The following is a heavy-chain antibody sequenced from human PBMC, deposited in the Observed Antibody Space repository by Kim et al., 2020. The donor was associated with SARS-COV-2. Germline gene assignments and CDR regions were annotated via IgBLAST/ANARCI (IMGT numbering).Heavy chain of an antibody. D-gene: IGHD2-2*01. CDR3: AKPPRGSTTSCWAY. V-gene: IGHV3-23*01. Sequence: ADSVKHRFTISRDNSRNTLYMQMNSLRAEETAVYYCAKPPRGSTTSCWAYWGQGTLVTVSS. J-gene: IGHJ4*02.